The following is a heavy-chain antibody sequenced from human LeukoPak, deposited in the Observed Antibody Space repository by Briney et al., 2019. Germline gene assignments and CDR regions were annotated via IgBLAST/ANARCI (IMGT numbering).Heavy chain of an antibody. CDR1: GFTFSGSA. J-gene: IGHJ4*02. CDR3: TSAKESGWRDY. Sequence: GGSLRLSCAASGFTFSGSAMHWVRQASGKGLEWVGRIRSKANNYATVYAASVKGRFTISRDDSKNTAYLQMNSLKTEDTAVYFCTSAKESGWRDYWGQGTLVTVSS. D-gene: IGHD6-19*01. CDR2: IRSKANNYAT. V-gene: IGHV3-73*01.